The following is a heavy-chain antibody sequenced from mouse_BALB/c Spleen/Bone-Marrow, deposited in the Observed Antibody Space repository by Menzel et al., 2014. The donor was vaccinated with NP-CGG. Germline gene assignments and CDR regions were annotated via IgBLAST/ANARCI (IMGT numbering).Heavy chain of an antibody. D-gene: IGHD2-10*01. Sequence: VQLQQSGAELMKPGASVKISCKATGYTFSTYWIEWVKQRPGHGLEWIGEILPGSGTTNYNEKFKGKATFTADTSSNTAYMQLSRLTSEDSAFFFFALLFPTLFFAYWGPRPLVTVSA. J-gene: IGHJ3*01. CDR3: ALLFPTLFFAY. CDR1: GYTFSTYW. V-gene: IGHV1-9*01. CDR2: ILPGSGTT.